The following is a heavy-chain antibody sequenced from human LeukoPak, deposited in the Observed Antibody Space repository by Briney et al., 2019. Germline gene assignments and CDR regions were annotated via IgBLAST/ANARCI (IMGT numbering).Heavy chain of an antibody. J-gene: IGHJ4*02. Sequence: PGGSLRLSCAASGFTFSSYAMSWVRQAPGKGLEWVSVIYSGGSTYYADSVKGRFTISRDNSKNTLYLQMNSLRAEDTAVYYCARSPPMSQFDYWGQGTLVTVSS. CDR3: ARSPPMSQFDY. CDR1: GFTFSSYA. CDR2: IYSGGST. D-gene: IGHD3-22*01. V-gene: IGHV3-66*02.